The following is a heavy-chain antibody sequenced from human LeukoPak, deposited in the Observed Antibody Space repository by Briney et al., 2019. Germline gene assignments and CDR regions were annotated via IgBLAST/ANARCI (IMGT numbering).Heavy chain of an antibody. D-gene: IGHD2-15*01. Sequence: SETLSLTCTVSGYSISSGYYWGWIRQPPGKGLEWIGSIYHSGSTYYNPSLKSRVTISVDTSKNQFSLKLSSVTAADTAVYYCARARYCSGGSCYSYHYYYMDVWGKGTTVTISS. CDR2: IYHSGST. CDR1: GYSISSGYY. V-gene: IGHV4-38-2*02. CDR3: ARARYCSGGSCYSYHYYYMDV. J-gene: IGHJ6*03.